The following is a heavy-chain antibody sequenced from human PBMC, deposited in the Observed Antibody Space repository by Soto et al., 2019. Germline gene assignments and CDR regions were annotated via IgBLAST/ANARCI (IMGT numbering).Heavy chain of an antibody. Sequence: QVQLVQSGADVKTPGASVKVSCKASGYTFTTYGIHWVRQAPGQRLEWMGWINAGNGDTKYSQKFQGRVTITRDTSASTAYMELSRLTSEDTAVYYCTRGTASGWPLNYWGQGTLVTASS. CDR1: GYTFTTYG. D-gene: IGHD6-25*01. CDR2: INAGNGDT. J-gene: IGHJ4*02. CDR3: TRGTASGWPLNY. V-gene: IGHV1-3*01.